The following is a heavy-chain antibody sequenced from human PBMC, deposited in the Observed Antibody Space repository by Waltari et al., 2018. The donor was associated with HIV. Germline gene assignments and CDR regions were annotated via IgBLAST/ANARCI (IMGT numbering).Heavy chain of an antibody. Sequence: QVQLQESGPGLVKPSETLSLTCTVSGGSISSYYWSWIRQPPGKGLEWIGYIYYSGSTNYNPSRKSRVTISVDTSKNQFSLKLSSVTAADTAVYYCARRISSSSGSVFDYWGQGTLVTVSS. J-gene: IGHJ4*02. V-gene: IGHV4-59*01. CDR3: ARRISSSSGSVFDY. D-gene: IGHD6-6*01. CDR1: GGSISSYY. CDR2: IYYSGST.